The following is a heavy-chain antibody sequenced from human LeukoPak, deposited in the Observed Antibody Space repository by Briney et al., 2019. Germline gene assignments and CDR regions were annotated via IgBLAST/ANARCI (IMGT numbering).Heavy chain of an antibody. CDR2: INHSGST. D-gene: IGHD6-19*01. Sequence: SETLSLTCAVYGGSFSGYYWSWIRQPPGKGLEWIGEINHSGSTYYNPSLKSRVTISVDTSKNQFSLKLSSVTAADTAVYYCARKDSSGGPDEPFDPWGQGTLVTVSS. J-gene: IGHJ5*02. CDR3: ARKDSSGGPDEPFDP. V-gene: IGHV4-34*09. CDR1: GGSFSGYY.